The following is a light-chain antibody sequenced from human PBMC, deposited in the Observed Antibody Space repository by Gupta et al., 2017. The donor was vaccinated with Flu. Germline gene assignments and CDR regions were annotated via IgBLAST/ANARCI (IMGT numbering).Light chain of an antibody. V-gene: IGKV3-20*01. CDR3: QQYGSSPALT. J-gene: IGKJ4*01. Sequence: EIVLTQSPGTLSLSPGERATLSCRASQSVSSSYLAWYQQKPGQAPRLLIYGASSRATGIPDRFSGSGSGTDXTLTISXLEPEDFAVYYCQQYGSSPALTFGXGTKVEIK. CDR1: QSVSSSY. CDR2: GAS.